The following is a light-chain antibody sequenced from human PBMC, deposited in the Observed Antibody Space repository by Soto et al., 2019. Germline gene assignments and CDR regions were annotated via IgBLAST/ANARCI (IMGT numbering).Light chain of an antibody. CDR3: QSYDSSLSGGV. CDR2: GNS. CDR1: SSNIGAAYD. Sequence: QSVLTQPPSVSGAPGQRVTISCTGSSSNIGAAYDVHWYHQLPGTAPKLLIYGNSNRPSGVPDRFSGSKSGTSASLAITGLQAEDEADYYCQSYDSSLSGGVFGGGTKLTVL. J-gene: IGLJ2*01. V-gene: IGLV1-40*01.